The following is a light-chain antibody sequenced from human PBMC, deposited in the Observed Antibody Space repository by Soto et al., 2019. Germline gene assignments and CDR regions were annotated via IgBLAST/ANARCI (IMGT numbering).Light chain of an antibody. CDR1: HTVVNDF. Sequence: FVLTQSPGTVSLSPGESATLSCGASHTVVNDFLAWYQQRPGQAPRLLLYGVSRRATGIPDRFSGSGSGTDFTLTISRLEPEDFAVYYCQHLDKFGQGTKLEIK. CDR2: GVS. J-gene: IGKJ2*01. V-gene: IGKV3-20*01. CDR3: QHLDK.